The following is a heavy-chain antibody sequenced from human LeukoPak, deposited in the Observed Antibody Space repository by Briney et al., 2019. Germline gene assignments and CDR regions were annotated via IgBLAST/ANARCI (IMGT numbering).Heavy chain of an antibody. CDR2: IYTSGST. CDR1: GGSISSYY. CDR3: ARDSRMASRTGTFDS. V-gene: IGHV4-4*07. Sequence: SETLSLTCTVSGGSISSYYWSWIRQPAGKGLEWIGRIYTSGSTNYNPSLKSRVTMSVDTSKNQFSLKLSSVTAADTAVYFCARDSRMASRTGTFDSWGQGMSVIVAS. D-gene: IGHD1-7*01. J-gene: IGHJ4*02.